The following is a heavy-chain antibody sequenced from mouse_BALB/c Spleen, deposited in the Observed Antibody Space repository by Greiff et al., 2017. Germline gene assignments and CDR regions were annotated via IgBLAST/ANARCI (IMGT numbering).Heavy chain of an antibody. J-gene: IGHJ4*01. CDR2: IWGDGST. V-gene: IGHV2-6-7*01. Sequence: QVQLKESGPGLVAPSQSLSITCTVSGFSLTGYGVNWVRQPPGKGLEWLGMIWGDGSTDYNSALKSRLSISKDNSKSQVFLKMNSLQTDDTARYYCARGLWRPPYAMDYWGQGTSVTVSS. CDR1: GFSLTGYG. CDR3: ARGLWRPPYAMDY.